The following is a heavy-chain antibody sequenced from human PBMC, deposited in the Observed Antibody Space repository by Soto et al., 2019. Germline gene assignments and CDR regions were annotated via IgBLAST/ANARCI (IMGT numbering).Heavy chain of an antibody. CDR3: ARNFDY. CDR1: GFTFSTYT. Sequence: ESGGGLVQPGGSLRLSCAASGFTFSTYTMNWVRQAPGKGLEWVSYISSTSRTIYYADSVKGRFTISRDNAKNSLYLQMNSLRAEDTAVYYCARNFDYWGQGTLVTVSS. V-gene: IGHV3-48*01. J-gene: IGHJ4*02. CDR2: ISSTSRTI.